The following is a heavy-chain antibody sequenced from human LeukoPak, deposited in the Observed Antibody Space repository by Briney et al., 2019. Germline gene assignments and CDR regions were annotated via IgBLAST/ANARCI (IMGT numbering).Heavy chain of an antibody. J-gene: IGHJ4*02. V-gene: IGHV1-2*06. D-gene: IGHD3-22*01. CDR2: INPNSGGT. Sequence: AXVKVSCKASGYTFTGYYMHWVRQAPGQGLEWMGRINPNSGGTNYAQKFQGRVTMTRDTSISTAYMELSRLRSDDTAVYYCARDYYDSSGSRNFDYWGQGTLVTVSS. CDR3: ARDYYDSSGSRNFDY. CDR1: GYTFTGYY.